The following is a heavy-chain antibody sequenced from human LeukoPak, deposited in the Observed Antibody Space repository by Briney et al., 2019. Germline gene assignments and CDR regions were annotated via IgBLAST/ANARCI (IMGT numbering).Heavy chain of an antibody. CDR1: GFTFSSAW. D-gene: IGHD3-16*01. CDR2: IKDDGSDK. J-gene: IGHJ4*02. Sequence: GGSLRLSCAASGFTFSSAWMTWVRQSPGKGLEWVATIKDDGSDKYYVDSVKGRFTISRDNAKKSLWLQMNSLRVEDTAMYYCADLGSRDWGQGTLVTVSS. V-gene: IGHV3-7*01. CDR3: ADLGSRD.